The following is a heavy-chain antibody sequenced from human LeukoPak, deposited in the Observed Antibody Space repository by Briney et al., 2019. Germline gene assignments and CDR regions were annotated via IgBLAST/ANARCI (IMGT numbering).Heavy chain of an antibody. CDR2: VFHTGTA. V-gene: IGHV4-39*01. Sequence: SETLSLTCSVPGASISRSTYYWGWIRQPPGKGLEWIGSVFHTGTAYHNPSLRSRVTISVDTSKNQFSLKLSSVTAADTAVYYCTKNDVGDYGTWGQGTLVTVSS. J-gene: IGHJ5*02. CDR1: GASISRSTYY. CDR3: TKNDVGDYGT. D-gene: IGHD4-17*01.